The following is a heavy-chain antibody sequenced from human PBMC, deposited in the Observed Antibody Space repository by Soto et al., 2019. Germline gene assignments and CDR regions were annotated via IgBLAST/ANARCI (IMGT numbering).Heavy chain of an antibody. CDR3: ARTQVIPIFGVVHPKVRWFDP. CDR2: IYYSGST. D-gene: IGHD3-3*01. V-gene: IGHV4-59*01. J-gene: IGHJ5*02. CDR1: GGSISSYY. Sequence: LSLTCTVSGGSISSYYWSWIRQPPGKGLEWIGYIYYSGSTNYNPSLKSRVTISVDTSKNQFSLKLSSVTAADTAVYYCARTQVIPIFGVVHPKVRWFDPWGQGTLVTVS.